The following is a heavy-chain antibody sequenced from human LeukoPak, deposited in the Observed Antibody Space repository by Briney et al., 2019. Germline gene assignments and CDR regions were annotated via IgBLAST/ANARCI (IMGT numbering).Heavy chain of an antibody. Sequence: GGSLRLSCAASGFTLSNYWMSWVRQAPGKGLEWVANIKQDGSEKYYVDSVKGRFTISRDNTKNSLYLQMNSLRAEDTAVYFCAKGGDNWNYEYYFDYWGQGTLVTVSS. CDR2: IKQDGSEK. CDR3: AKGGDNWNYEYYFDY. CDR1: GFTLSNYW. J-gene: IGHJ4*02. V-gene: IGHV3-7*03. D-gene: IGHD1-7*01.